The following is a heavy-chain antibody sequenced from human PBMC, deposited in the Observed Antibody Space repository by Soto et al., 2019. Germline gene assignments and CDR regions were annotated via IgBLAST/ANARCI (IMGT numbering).Heavy chain of an antibody. D-gene: IGHD1-1*01. V-gene: IGHV1-18*01. Sequence: QVHLVQSGAEVKKPGASVKVSCKGSGYAFTTYGITWVRQAPGQGLEGMGWISAHNGNTNYAQKLQGRVTLTRDTSTSTAYMELRSLISDDTAVYYCARGRYGDYWGQGALVTVSS. CDR2: ISAHNGNT. CDR1: GYAFTTYG. J-gene: IGHJ4*02. CDR3: ARGRYGDY.